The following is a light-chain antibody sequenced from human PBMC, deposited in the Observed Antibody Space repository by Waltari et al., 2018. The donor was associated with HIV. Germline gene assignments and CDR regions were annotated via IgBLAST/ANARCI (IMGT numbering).Light chain of an antibody. J-gene: IGLJ1*01. Sequence: QSILTQSPSVSAAPGQKVTVSCSGDNSNLGNNFVSWYQQVPGIAPRLLIYDDEKRPAGVPERFSAFSAGVSATLVIAGLQIVDEADYYCGTWDSSLSLYVFGPGTTVAVL. CDR2: DDE. CDR3: GTWDSSLSLYV. CDR1: NSNLGNNF. V-gene: IGLV1-51*01.